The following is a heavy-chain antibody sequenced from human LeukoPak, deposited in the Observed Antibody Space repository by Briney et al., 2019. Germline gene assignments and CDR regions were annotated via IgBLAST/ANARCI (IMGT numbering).Heavy chain of an antibody. Sequence: GGSLRLSCAASGFTFSSYWMHWVRQGPGKGLVWVSRINSDGSSASYADSVKGRFTISRDNAKNTLYLQTNSLRVEDTAVYFCARDYPLRVDGMDVWGQGTTVTVS. V-gene: IGHV3-74*01. CDR3: ARDYPLRVDGMDV. CDR2: INSDGSSA. J-gene: IGHJ6*02. CDR1: GFTFSSYW. D-gene: IGHD2-8*02.